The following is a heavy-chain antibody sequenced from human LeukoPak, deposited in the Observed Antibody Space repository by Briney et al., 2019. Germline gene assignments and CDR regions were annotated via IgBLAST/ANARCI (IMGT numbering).Heavy chain of an antibody. D-gene: IGHD2-2*01. Sequence: ASVTVSCKASGYTFTGYYMHWVRQAPGQGLEWMGWINXXXGGTXYAXKXXXXVTMTRDTSISTAYMELSRLRSDDTAVYYCAXXXRLXXXSSTXCXXFDPWGQGTLVTVSS. CDR3: AXXXRLXXXSSTXCXXFDP. V-gene: IGHV1-2*02. J-gene: IGHJ5*02. CDR2: INXXXGGT. CDR1: GYTFTGYY.